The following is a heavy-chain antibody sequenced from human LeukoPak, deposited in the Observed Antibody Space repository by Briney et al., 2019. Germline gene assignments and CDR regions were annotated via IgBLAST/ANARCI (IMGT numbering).Heavy chain of an antibody. CDR2: ISYDGSNK. Sequence: GRSLRLSCAASEFTFSSYGMHWLRQAPGKGLEGVAVISYDGSNKYYADSVKGRFTISRDNSKNTLYLQMNSLRAEDTAVYYCAKGGVRGTAAAYFDYWGQGILVTVSS. V-gene: IGHV3-30*18. CDR3: AKGGVRGTAAAYFDY. D-gene: IGHD6-13*01. J-gene: IGHJ4*02. CDR1: EFTFSSYG.